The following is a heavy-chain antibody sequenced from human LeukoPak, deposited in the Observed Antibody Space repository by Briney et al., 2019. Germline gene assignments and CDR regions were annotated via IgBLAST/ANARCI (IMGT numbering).Heavy chain of an antibody. CDR2: IIPIFGTA. CDR1: GGTFSSYA. D-gene: IGHD2/OR15-2a*01. CDR3: ARGESGAPNWYFDL. Sequence: ASVKVSCKTSGGTFSSYAISWVRQAPGQGLEWKGGIIPIFGTANYAQKCQGRVTITADESTSTAYMGLSSLRSEDTAVYYCARGESGAPNWYFDLWGRGTLVTASS. V-gene: IGHV1-69*13. J-gene: IGHJ2*01.